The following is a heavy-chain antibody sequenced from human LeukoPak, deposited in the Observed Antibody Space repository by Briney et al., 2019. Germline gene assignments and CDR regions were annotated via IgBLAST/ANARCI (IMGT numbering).Heavy chain of an antibody. D-gene: IGHD3-16*01. CDR2: FNPSGGGT. CDR3: ACGAGGFDY. J-gene: IGHJ4*02. CDR1: GDTFTRDY. V-gene: IGHV1-46*01. Sequence: ASVKVSCKASGDTFTRDYMHWVRQAHGQGLEWMGIFNPSGGGTRYGQKFQGRVTMTRDTSMSTVYMELTSLRSEDTAVYYCACGAGGFDYWGQGTLVTVSS.